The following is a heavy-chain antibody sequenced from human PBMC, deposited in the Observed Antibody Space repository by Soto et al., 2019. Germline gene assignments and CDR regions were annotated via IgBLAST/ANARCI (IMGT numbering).Heavy chain of an antibody. V-gene: IGHV4-34*01. CDR1: GGYFSGYY. J-gene: IGHJ4*02. CDR3: ARGHKFTYYVGSGSHF. CDR2: INHSGST. Sequence: FVTLSLTCGVEGGYFSGYYWSWILQPPGKGLEWIGEINHSGSTNYNPSLKSRVTISVDTSKNQFSLKLSSVTAADTAVYYCARGHKFTYYVGSGSHFWSQGTLVTVSS. D-gene: IGHD3-10*01.